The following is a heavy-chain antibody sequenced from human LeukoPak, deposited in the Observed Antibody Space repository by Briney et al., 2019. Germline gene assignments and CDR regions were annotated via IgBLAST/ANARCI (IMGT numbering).Heavy chain of an antibody. Sequence: GGSLRLSCAASGFTFSSYAMSWVRQAPGKGLEWVSAISGSGGSTYYADSVKGRFTISRDNSKNTLYLQMNSLRAEDTAVYCCARGGYYYPFDYWGQGTLVTVSS. D-gene: IGHD3-22*01. CDR1: GFTFSSYA. J-gene: IGHJ4*02. V-gene: IGHV3-23*01. CDR2: ISGSGGST. CDR3: ARGGYYYPFDY.